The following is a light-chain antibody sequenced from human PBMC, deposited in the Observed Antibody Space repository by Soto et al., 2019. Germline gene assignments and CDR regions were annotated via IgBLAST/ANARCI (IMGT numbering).Light chain of an antibody. CDR1: QSVSSN. CDR3: QQRSNWLT. J-gene: IGKJ4*01. CDR2: GAS. V-gene: IGKV3-11*01. Sequence: EIVLTQSPATLSVSPGERATLSCRASQSVSSNLAWYQQKPGQAPRLLIYGASTRATGTPARFSGSGSGTDFTLTISSLEPEDFAVYYCQQRSNWLTFGGGTKVDIK.